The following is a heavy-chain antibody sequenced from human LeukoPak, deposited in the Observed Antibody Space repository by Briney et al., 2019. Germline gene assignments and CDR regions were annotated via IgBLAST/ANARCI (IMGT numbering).Heavy chain of an antibody. V-gene: IGHV1-2*02. CDR1: GYTFTGYY. J-gene: IGHJ4*02. D-gene: IGHD3-3*01. CDR3: ARDNGYYDFLFDY. Sequence: ASVKVSCKASGYTFTGYYMHWVRQAPGQGLEWMGWINPNSGGTNYAQKFQGRVTTTRDTSISTAYMELSRLRSDDTAVYYCARDNGYYDFLFDYWGQGTLVTVSS. CDR2: INPNSGGT.